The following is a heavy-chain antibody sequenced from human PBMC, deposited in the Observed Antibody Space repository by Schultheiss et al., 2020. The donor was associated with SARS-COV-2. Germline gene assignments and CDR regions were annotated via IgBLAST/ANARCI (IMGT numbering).Heavy chain of an antibody. CDR2: VSWNGSRT. D-gene: IGHD1-26*01. CDR1: GFTFSNSD. CDR3: ARDPREVQEYYFDY. J-gene: IGHJ4*02. Sequence: GGSLRLSCAASGFTFSNSDMNWVHQAPGKGLEWVSGVSWNGSRTHYADSVKGRFIISRDNAKNSLYLQMNSLGAEDTAVYYCARDPREVQEYYFDYWGRGTLVTVSS. V-gene: IGHV3-35*01.